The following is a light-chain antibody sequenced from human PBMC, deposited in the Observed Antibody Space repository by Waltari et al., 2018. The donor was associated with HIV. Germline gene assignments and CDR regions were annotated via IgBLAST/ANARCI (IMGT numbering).Light chain of an antibody. CDR3: SAWDSSLSAWV. CDR2: RNN. J-gene: IGLJ3*02. V-gene: IGLV10-54*01. Sequence: QAGLTQPPSVSKGLRQTATLTCTGNSNNVGNQGAAWLQQHKGHPPKLLSYRNNNRPSGISEGLSASRSGNTASLTIPGLQPEDEGDYYCSAWDSSLSAWVFGGGTKLTVL. CDR1: SNNVGNQG.